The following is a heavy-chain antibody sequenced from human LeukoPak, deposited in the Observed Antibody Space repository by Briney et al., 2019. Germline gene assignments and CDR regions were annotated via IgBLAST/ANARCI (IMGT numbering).Heavy chain of an antibody. J-gene: IGHJ4*02. D-gene: IGHD3-22*01. Sequence: PGGSLRLSCAASGFTFSSYGMHWVRQAPGKGLEWVAVISYDGSNKYYADSVKGRFTISRDNSKNTLYLQMNSLRAEDTAVYYCAKGPYYYDSSGYSDYWGREPRSPSPQ. CDR3: AKGPYYYDSSGYSDY. V-gene: IGHV3-30*18. CDR1: GFTFSSYG. CDR2: ISYDGSNK.